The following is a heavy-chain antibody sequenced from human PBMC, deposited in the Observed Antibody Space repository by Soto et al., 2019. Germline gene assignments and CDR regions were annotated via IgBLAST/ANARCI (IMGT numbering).Heavy chain of an antibody. V-gene: IGHV3-23*01. CDR1: GFTFSSYW. CDR2: IIDSGGST. Sequence: PGGSLRLSCAASGFTFSSYWMSWVRQAPGKGLEWVSDIIDSGGSTYYADAVKGRFTISRDNSKSTLYLQMNSLRAEDTAVYYCGKGRSYYYYYGVDVWGQGTTVTVSS. D-gene: IGHD1-26*01. J-gene: IGHJ6*02. CDR3: GKGRSYYYYYGVDV.